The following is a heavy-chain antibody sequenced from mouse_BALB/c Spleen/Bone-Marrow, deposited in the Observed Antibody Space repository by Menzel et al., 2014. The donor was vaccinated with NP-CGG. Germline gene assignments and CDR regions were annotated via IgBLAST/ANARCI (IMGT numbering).Heavy chain of an antibody. Sequence: VKLMESGAELVRPGSSVKISCESSGYVFSTYWINWVKQRPGQGLEWIGQIYPGDGDTDYNGKFKDKATLTADKSSNTAYMQLSSLTSEGSAVYFCARGGISVDYWGQGTTLTVSS. J-gene: IGHJ2*01. CDR3: ARGGISVDY. V-gene: IGHV1-80*01. CDR1: GYVFSTYW. CDR2: IYPGDGDT.